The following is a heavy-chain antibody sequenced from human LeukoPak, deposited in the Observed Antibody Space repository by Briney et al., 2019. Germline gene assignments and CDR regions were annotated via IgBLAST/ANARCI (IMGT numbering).Heavy chain of an antibody. CDR1: GFTFSSYW. D-gene: IGHD6-6*01. Sequence: GGSLRLSCEASGFTFSSYWMSWVRQAPGKGLEWVANIKTDGSEKYYVDSVKGRFTISRDNSKNTLYLQMNSLRTEDTAVYYCAKDRNSVGSSYNYWGQGTLVTVSS. CDR2: IKTDGSEK. CDR3: AKDRNSVGSSYNY. J-gene: IGHJ4*02. V-gene: IGHV3-7*03.